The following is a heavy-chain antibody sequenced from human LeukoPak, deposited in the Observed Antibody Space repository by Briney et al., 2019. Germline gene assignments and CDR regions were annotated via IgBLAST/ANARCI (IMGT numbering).Heavy chain of an antibody. J-gene: IGHJ4*02. CDR2: ILYDGSNK. Sequence: GGSLRLSCAASGFTFSSYAMQWVRLAPGKGLEWVAVILYDGSNKYYADSVKGRFTISRDNSKNTLYLQMNSLRAEDTAVYFCARGHGYNYGYPFDYWGQGTLVTVSS. CDR3: ARGHGYNYGYPFDY. D-gene: IGHD5-18*01. V-gene: IGHV3-30-3*01. CDR1: GFTFSSYA.